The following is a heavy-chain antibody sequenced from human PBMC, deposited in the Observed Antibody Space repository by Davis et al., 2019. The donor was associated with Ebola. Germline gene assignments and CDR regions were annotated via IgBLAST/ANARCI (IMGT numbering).Heavy chain of an antibody. CDR3: ARLRGRTAGSGWSEGPFDV. J-gene: IGHJ3*01. V-gene: IGHV5-51*01. CDR2: IFPGDSDT. CDR1: GFSFHKWW. D-gene: IGHD6-19*01. Sequence: GESLKISCKGSGFSFHKWWIGWVRQTPGRGLEWMGVIFPGDSDTRYSPSFQGQVTISADRSISTIYLHWDSLKPSDTALYYCARLRGRTAGSGWSEGPFDVWGRGTMVTVSS.